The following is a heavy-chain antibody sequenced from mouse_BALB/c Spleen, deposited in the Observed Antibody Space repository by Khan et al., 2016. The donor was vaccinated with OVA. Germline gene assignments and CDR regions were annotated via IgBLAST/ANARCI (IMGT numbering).Heavy chain of an antibody. D-gene: IGHD2-2*01. CDR1: GYTFTSYY. V-gene: IGHV1-53*01. CDR2: INPSNGDT. CDR3: TRSVYGSFAY. Sequence: VELVESGAELVKPGASVRLSCKASGYTFTSYYLYWVKQRPGQGLEWIGDINPSNGDTNFNEKFKSKATLTVDKSSSTAYIHLNSLTSEDSAVYYCTRSVYGSFAYWGQGTLVTVSA. J-gene: IGHJ3*01.